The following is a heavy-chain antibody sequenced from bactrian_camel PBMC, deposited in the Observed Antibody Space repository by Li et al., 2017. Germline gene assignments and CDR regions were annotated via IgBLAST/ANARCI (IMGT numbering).Heavy chain of an antibody. CDR1: GLNITAAS. Sequence: HVQLVESGGGSVQAGESLRLTCIISGLNITAASVAWFRQDPGKVREGIAALANDGRTNYADHVKGRFTISKDSARMILYLQMANVKPGDTAKYYCAADFLQYCTTQRLTYWGQGTQVTVS. D-gene: IGHD1*01. J-gene: IGHJ4*01. CDR3: AADFLQYCTTQRLTY. CDR2: LANDGRT. V-gene: IGHV3-3*01.